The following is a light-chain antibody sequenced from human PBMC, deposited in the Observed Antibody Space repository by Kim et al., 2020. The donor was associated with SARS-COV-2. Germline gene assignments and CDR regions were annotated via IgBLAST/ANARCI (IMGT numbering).Light chain of an antibody. V-gene: IGKV3-15*01. J-gene: IGKJ1*01. CDR3: QQYNSWPET. Sequence: EIVMTPSPATLSVSPGERATLSCRASQSVSSYLGWYQHKPGQAPRLLIYGASTRATGIPARFSGSGSGTDFTLTISSLQSEDFAVYYCQQYNSWPETFGQGTKVDIK. CDR2: GAS. CDR1: QSVSSY.